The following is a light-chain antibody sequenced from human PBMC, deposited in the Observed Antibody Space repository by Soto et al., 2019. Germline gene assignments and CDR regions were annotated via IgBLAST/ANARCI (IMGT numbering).Light chain of an antibody. V-gene: IGKV4-1*01. CDR2: WAS. CDR1: QSVLYSSNNKNY. J-gene: IGKJ2*01. CDR3: QQYYSTPPMYT. Sequence: DIVMTQSPDSLAVSLGERATINCKSSQSVLYSSNNKNYLAWYQQKPGQPPKLLIYWASTRESGVPDRFSGSGSGTDFTLTISSRQAEDVAVYYCQQYYSTPPMYTFGQGTKLESK.